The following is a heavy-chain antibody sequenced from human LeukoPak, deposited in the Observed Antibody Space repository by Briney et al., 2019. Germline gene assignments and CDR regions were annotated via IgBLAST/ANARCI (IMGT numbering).Heavy chain of an antibody. CDR2: INPNSGGT. CDR3: ARGGSGWYFNTDY. CDR1: GYTFTGYY. J-gene: IGHJ4*02. Sequence: ASVTVSCKASGYTFTGYYMHWVRQAPGQGLEWMGWINPNSGGTNYAQKFQGRVTMTRDTSISTAYMELSRLRSDDTAVYYCARGGSGWYFNTDYRGQGTLVTVSS. D-gene: IGHD6-19*01. V-gene: IGHV1-2*02.